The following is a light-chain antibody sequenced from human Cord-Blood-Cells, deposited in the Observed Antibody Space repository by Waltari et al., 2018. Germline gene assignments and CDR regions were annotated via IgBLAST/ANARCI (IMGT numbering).Light chain of an antibody. CDR3: SSYTSSSTWV. J-gene: IGLJ3*02. CDR2: DVS. CDR1: SSDVGGYNY. V-gene: IGLV2-14*01. Sequence: QSALTQPASVSASPGQSITISCTGTSSDVGGYNYVSWYQQHPGKAPKLMIYDVSKRPSGVSTRFSGSKSGNTASLTISGLQAEDEADYYCSSYTSSSTWVFGGGTKLTVL.